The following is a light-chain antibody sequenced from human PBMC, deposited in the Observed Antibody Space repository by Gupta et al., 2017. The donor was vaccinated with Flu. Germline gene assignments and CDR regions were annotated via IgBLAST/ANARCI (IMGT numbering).Light chain of an antibody. CDR3: TSYTPIGNPWL. CDR1: SSDVGANNY. Sequence: QSALTQPASVSGSPGQSITISCTGTSSDVGANNYVSWYQQCPGKAPNLIIYDVTKRPSVDSIRFSGSKSGNTASLTISGLQPEDEATYFCTSYTPIGNPWLFGGGTKLTVL. CDR2: DVT. J-gene: IGLJ3*02. V-gene: IGLV2-14*01.